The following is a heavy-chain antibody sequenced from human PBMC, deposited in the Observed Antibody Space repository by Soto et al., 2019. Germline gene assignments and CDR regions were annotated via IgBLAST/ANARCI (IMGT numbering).Heavy chain of an antibody. Sequence: PSETLSLTCNVSGGSVSSGTYYWSCIRQPPGKGLDCIGYINHSGSTTDNPSLKSRVPISVDKSKNQFSLKVRSVTAADTAMYYCASFSVASDAFDIWGQGTMVTVSS. CDR2: INHSGST. V-gene: IGHV4-61*01. CDR1: GGSVSSGTYY. J-gene: IGHJ3*02. D-gene: IGHD5-12*01. CDR3: ASFSVASDAFDI.